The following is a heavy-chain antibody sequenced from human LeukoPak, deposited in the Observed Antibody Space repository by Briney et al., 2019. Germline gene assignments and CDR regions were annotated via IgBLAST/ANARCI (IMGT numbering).Heavy chain of an antibody. V-gene: IGHV3-30*04. CDR1: GFTFSNYA. Sequence: PGGSLRLSCAASGFTFSNYAMHWVRQAPGKELEWVALISYDGSNRDYADSVKGRFTISRDDSKNTLYLQMNSLRAEDTAVYYSARLKAVAGMNLPPDYWGQGTLVTVSS. D-gene: IGHD6-19*01. CDR3: ARLKAVAGMNLPPDY. CDR2: ISYDGSNR. J-gene: IGHJ4*02.